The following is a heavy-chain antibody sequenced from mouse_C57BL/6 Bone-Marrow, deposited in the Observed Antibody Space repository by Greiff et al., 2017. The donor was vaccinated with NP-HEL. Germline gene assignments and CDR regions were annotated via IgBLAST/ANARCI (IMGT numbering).Heavy chain of an antibody. CDR1: GYTFTSYG. CDR2: IYPRSGNT. V-gene: IGHV1-81*01. Sequence: QVQLQQSGAELARPGASVKLSCKASGYTFTSYGISWVKQRTGQGLEWIGEIYPRSGNTYYNEKFKGKATLTADKSSSTAYMELRSLTSEDSAVYFCARGGELTGAFAYWGQGTLVTVSA. D-gene: IGHD4-1*01. CDR3: ARGGELTGAFAY. J-gene: IGHJ3*01.